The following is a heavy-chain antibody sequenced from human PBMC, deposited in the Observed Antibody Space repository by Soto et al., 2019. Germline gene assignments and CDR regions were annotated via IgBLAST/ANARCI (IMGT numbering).Heavy chain of an antibody. CDR1: GGTFSSYA. CDR3: ASSTYYDFWSGSPKPNWFDT. J-gene: IGHJ5*02. D-gene: IGHD3-3*01. Sequence: SVKVSCKASGGTFSSYAISWVRQAPGQGLEWMGGIIPIFGTANYAQKFQGRVTITADESTSTAYMELSSLRSEDTAVYYCASSTYYDFWSGSPKPNWFDTWGQGTLVTVSS. V-gene: IGHV1-69*13. CDR2: IIPIFGTA.